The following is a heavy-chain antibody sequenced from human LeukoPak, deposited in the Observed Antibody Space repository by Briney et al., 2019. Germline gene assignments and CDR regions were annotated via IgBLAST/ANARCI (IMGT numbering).Heavy chain of an antibody. CDR2: ISSSSSTI. J-gene: IGHJ6*03. CDR1: GFTFSSYS. Sequence: GGSLRLSCAASGFTFSSYSMNWVRQAPGKGLEWVSYISSSSSTIYYADSVRGRFTISRDNAKNSLYLQMNSLRAEDTAVYYCARDWGSTIPYYMDVWGKGTTVTVSS. CDR3: ARDWGSTIPYYMDV. D-gene: IGHD1-26*01. V-gene: IGHV3-48*04.